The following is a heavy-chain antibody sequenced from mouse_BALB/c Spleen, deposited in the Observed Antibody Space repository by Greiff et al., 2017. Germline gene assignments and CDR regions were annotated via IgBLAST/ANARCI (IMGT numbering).Heavy chain of an antibody. CDR2: IWAGGST. V-gene: IGHV2-9*02. Sequence: VQLQQSGPGLVAPSQSLSITCTVSGFSLTSYGVHWVRQPPGKGLEWLGVIWAGGSTNYNSALMSRLSISKDNSKSQVFLKMNSLQTDDTAMYYCARDLWLRLYAMDYWGQGTSVTVSS. J-gene: IGHJ4*01. CDR3: ARDLWLRLYAMDY. D-gene: IGHD2-2*01. CDR1: GFSLTSYG.